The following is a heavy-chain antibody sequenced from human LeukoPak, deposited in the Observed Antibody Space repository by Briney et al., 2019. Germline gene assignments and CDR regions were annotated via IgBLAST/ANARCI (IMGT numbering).Heavy chain of an antibody. D-gene: IGHD3-10*01. CDR3: ARSGGLWFGEKYDY. Sequence: GGSLRLSCAASGFTFSSYSMNWVRQAPGKGLEWVSSISSSSSYIYYADSVKGRFTISRDNAKNSLYLQMNSLRAEDTAVYYCARSGGLWFGEKYDYWGQGTLVTVSS. V-gene: IGHV3-21*01. CDR2: ISSSSSYI. J-gene: IGHJ4*02. CDR1: GFTFSSYS.